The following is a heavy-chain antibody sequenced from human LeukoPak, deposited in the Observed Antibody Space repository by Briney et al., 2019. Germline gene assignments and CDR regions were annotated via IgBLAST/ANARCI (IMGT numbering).Heavy chain of an antibody. V-gene: IGHV1-2*02. D-gene: IGHD6-6*01. CDR2: INPNSGGT. J-gene: IGHJ6*03. CDR3: AKCGSSRMGYYYYYMDV. Sequence: ASVKVSCKASGYTFTGYYMHWVRQAPGQGLEWMGWINPNSGGTNYAQKFQGRVTMTRDTSISTAYMELKRLRSDDTAVYYCAKCGSSRMGYYYYYMDVWGKGTTVTVSS. CDR1: GYTFTGYY.